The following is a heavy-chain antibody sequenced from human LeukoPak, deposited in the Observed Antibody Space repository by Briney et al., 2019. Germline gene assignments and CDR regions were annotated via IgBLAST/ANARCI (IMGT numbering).Heavy chain of an antibody. CDR2: INQDGSEK. Sequence: PGGSLRLSCAAFGFTFSNYWMSWVRQAPEKGLEWVAHINQDGSEKYYVDSVKGRFTISRDNSKNTLYLQMNSLRAEDTAVYYCAKDSSADDSSGYSYYFDYWGQGTLVTVSS. CDR3: AKDSSADDSSGYSYYFDY. V-gene: IGHV3-7*01. CDR1: GFTFSNYW. J-gene: IGHJ4*02. D-gene: IGHD3-22*01.